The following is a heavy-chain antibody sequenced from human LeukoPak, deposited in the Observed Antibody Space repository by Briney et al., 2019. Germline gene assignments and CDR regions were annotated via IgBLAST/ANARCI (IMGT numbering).Heavy chain of an antibody. D-gene: IGHD6-13*01. V-gene: IGHV3-74*01. CDR1: GFTFSNYW. Sequence: GGSLTLSCAASGFTFSNYWMHWVRQAPGKGLVWVSRVNSDGSSTTYADSVKGRFTISRDNAKNTLYLQMNSLRAEDTALYYCTAIEASGRRKFDYWGRGTLVTVSS. CDR3: TAIEASGRRKFDY. CDR2: VNSDGSST. J-gene: IGHJ4*02.